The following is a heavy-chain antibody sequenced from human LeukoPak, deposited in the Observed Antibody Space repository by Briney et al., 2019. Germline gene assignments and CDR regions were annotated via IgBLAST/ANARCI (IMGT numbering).Heavy chain of an antibody. J-gene: IGHJ4*02. D-gene: IGHD6-13*01. CDR1: GYSISSGSY. CDR3: ARHWYSSSWYPDY. Sequence: SETLSLTCAVSGYSISSGSYWGWIRQPPGKGLEWIGSIYHSGSTYYNPSLKSRVTISVDTSKNQFSLKLSSVTAADTAVYYCARHWYSSSWYPDYWGQGTLVTVSS. V-gene: IGHV4-38-2*01. CDR2: IYHSGST.